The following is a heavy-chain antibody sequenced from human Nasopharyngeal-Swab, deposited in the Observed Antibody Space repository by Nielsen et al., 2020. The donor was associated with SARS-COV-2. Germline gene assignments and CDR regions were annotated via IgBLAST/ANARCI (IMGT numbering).Heavy chain of an antibody. Sequence: ASVKVSCKASGYTFTGYYMHWVRQAPGQGLEWMGRINPNSGGTNYAQKFQGRVTVTRDTSISTAYMELSRLRSDDTAVYYCARGGSSSWYYYYGMDVWGQGTTVTVSS. D-gene: IGHD6-13*01. CDR2: INPNSGGT. CDR1: GYTFTGYY. J-gene: IGHJ6*02. CDR3: ARGGSSSWYYYYGMDV. V-gene: IGHV1-2*06.